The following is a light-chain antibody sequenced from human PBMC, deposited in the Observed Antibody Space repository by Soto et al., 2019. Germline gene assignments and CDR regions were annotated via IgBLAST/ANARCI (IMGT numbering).Light chain of an antibody. CDR1: SSNIGSNS. Sequence: VVTQPPSASGTPGQRVTISCSGSSSNIGSNSVTWYQQLPGTAPKLLIYFTNQRPSGVPDRFSGSKSGTSASLAISGLQSEDEADYYCAAWDDSLNGWVFGGGTKLTVL. CDR3: AAWDDSLNGWV. J-gene: IGLJ3*02. V-gene: IGLV1-44*01. CDR2: FTN.